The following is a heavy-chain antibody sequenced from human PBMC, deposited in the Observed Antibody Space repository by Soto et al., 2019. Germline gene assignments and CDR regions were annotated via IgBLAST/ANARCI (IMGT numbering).Heavy chain of an antibody. Sequence: ASVKVSCKASGYTFTSYGISWVRQAHGQGLEWMGWISAYNGNTNYAQKLQGRVTMTTDTSTSTAYMELRSLRSDDTAVYYCARDREDYGDYYYYYGMDVWGQGTTVTVSS. CDR3: ARDREDYGDYYYYYGMDV. CDR2: ISAYNGNT. J-gene: IGHJ6*02. D-gene: IGHD4-17*01. CDR1: GYTFTSYG. V-gene: IGHV1-18*01.